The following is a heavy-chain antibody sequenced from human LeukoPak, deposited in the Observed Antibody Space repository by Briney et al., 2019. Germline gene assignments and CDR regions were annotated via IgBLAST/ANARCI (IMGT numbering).Heavy chain of an antibody. D-gene: IGHD6-13*01. CDR1: GFTFSSHS. V-gene: IGHV3-21*01. Sequence: TGGSLRLSCAASGFTFSSHSMNWVRQAPGRGLEWVSSISSSSSYIYYADSVKGRFTISRDNAKNSLYLQMNSLRAEDTAVYYGPGGQQVRRDDVFNIWAQGKMVTFSS. CDR2: ISSSSSYI. J-gene: IGHJ3*02. CDR3: PGGQQVRRDDVFNI.